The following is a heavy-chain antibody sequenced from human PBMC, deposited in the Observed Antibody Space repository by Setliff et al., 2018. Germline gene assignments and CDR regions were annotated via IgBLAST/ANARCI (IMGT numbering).Heavy chain of an antibody. J-gene: IGHJ5*02. CDR3: AKRVYSSSWFQGWFGP. D-gene: IGHD6-13*01. Sequence: SETLSLTCTVSGGSISSSSYYWGWIRQPPGKGLEWIGSIYYSGSTYYNPSLKSRVTISVDTSKNQFSLKLSSVTAADTAVYYCAKRVYSSSWFQGWFGPWGQGTLVTVSS. CDR2: IYYSGST. V-gene: IGHV4-39*01. CDR1: GGSISSSSYY.